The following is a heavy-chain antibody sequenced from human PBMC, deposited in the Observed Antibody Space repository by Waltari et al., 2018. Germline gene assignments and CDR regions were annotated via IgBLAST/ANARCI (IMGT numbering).Heavy chain of an antibody. V-gene: IGHV3-15*01. CDR3: SILAMRTHDDAFDI. Sequence: EVQLVESGGGLVEPGGSLRLSCAGSGFIFTNAWLHWVRQAPGKGLEWVGRVKSQADGGTIDYAAPVKGRFTISRDDSKNTLYLQMVSLKTEDTALYYCSILAMRTHDDAFDIWGQGTMVNVSS. CDR1: GFIFTNAW. CDR2: VKSQADGGTI. J-gene: IGHJ3*02. D-gene: IGHD2-8*02.